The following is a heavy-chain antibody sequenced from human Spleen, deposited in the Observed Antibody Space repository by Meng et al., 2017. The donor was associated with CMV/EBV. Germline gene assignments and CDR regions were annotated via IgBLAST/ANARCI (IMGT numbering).Heavy chain of an antibody. CDR2: ISDRSNYI. CDR3: ARSGLAQYFDP. J-gene: IGHJ4*02. CDR1: GFTFRSYA. V-gene: IGHV3-21*01. D-gene: IGHD6-19*01. Sequence: LSCAASGFTFRSYAMNWVRRAPGKGLEWVSSISDRSNYIYYADSVKGRFTISRDDAKNSLYLQMNGLRAADTALYYCARSGLAQYFDPWGQGILVTVSS.